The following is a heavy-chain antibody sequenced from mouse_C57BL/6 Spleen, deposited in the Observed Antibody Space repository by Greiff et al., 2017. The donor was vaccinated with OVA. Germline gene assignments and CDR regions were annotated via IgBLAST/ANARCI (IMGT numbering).Heavy chain of an antibody. CDR3: AAQATSYAMDD. J-gene: IGHJ4*01. CDR1: GYTFTSYW. D-gene: IGHD3-2*02. V-gene: IGHV1-59*01. Sequence: QVQLQQPGAELVRPGTSVKLSCKASGYTFTSYWMHWVKQRPGQGLEWIGVIDPSDSYTNYNQKFKGKATLTVDTSSSTAYMQLSSLTSEDSAVYYCAAQATSYAMDDWGQGTSVTVSS. CDR2: IDPSDSYT.